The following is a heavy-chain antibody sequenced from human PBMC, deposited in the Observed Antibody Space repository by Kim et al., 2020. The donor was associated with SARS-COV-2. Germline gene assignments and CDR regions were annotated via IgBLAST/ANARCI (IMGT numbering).Heavy chain of an antibody. CDR3: ARVGYGDYGAYYFDY. Sequence: PARKSRVNTSVNKSKNQFSLKLSSVTAADTAVYYCARVGYGDYGAYYFDYWGQGTLVTVSS. V-gene: IGHV4-4*02. D-gene: IGHD4-17*01. J-gene: IGHJ4*02.